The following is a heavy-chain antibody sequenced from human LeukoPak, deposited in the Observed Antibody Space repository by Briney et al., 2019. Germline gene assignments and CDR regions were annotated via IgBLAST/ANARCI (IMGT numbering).Heavy chain of an antibody. CDR3: ASPLEDIVVVPAAHPEYYYYYGMDV. Sequence: SVKASCKASGGTFSSYAISWVRQAPGQGLEWTGRIIPIFGIANYAQKFQGRVTITADKSTSTAYMELSSLRSEDTAVYYCASPLEDIVVVPAAHPEYYYYYGMDVWGQGTTVTVSS. D-gene: IGHD2-2*01. CDR1: GGTFSSYA. J-gene: IGHJ6*02. V-gene: IGHV1-69*04. CDR2: IIPIFGIA.